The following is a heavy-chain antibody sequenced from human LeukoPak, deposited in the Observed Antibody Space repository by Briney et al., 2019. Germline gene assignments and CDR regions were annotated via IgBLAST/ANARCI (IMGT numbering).Heavy chain of an antibody. D-gene: IGHD6-19*01. Sequence: GSLRLSCAASGFTFSDYYMSWIRQPPGKGLEWIGYIYYTGSANYNPSLRSRVTISVDPSQNQFFLKLNSVTAADTAVYYCAREGVAGTPWWYFDLWGRGTLVTVSS. CDR2: IYYTGSA. V-gene: IGHV4-59*01. CDR3: AREGVAGTPWWYFDL. J-gene: IGHJ2*01. CDR1: GFTFSDYY.